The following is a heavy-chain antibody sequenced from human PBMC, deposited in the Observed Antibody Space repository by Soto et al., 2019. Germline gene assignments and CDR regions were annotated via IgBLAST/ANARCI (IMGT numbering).Heavy chain of an antibody. Sequence: QVQLQQWGAGLLKPSETLSLTRAVYGGSFSGYYWSWIRQPPGKGLEWIGEINHSGSTNYNPSLKSRVTISVDTSKNQFSLKLSSVTAADTAVYYCARGRGVLLWFGEDRGFDYWGQGTLVTVSS. J-gene: IGHJ4*02. CDR3: ARGRGVLLWFGEDRGFDY. CDR1: GGSFSGYY. V-gene: IGHV4-34*01. CDR2: INHSGST. D-gene: IGHD3-10*01.